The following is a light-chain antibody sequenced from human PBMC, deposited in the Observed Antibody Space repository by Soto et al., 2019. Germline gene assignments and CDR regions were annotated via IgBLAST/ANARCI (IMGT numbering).Light chain of an antibody. J-gene: IGKJ2*01. CDR3: QPGYSSLYT. CDR2: GAS. CDR1: QIINTS. Sequence: DIQMTQSPSSLSASVGDRATITCRSSQIINTSLNWYQQKPGKPPKLLLFGASSLLSGVPSRFSGTGSGTDFKFTINSLQPDYVATYDGQPGYSSLYTFGQGTKLEIK. V-gene: IGKV1-39*01.